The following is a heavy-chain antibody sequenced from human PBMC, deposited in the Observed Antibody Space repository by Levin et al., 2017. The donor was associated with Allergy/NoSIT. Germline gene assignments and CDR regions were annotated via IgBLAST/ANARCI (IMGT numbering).Heavy chain of an antibody. D-gene: IGHD7-27*01. Sequence: ESGPTLVKPTQTLTLTCTFSGFSLSTYGLGVGWIRQPPGKALEWLALIYWNDHTRYSPSLKSRLIITKDPSKNQVTLTVTNMDPVDTGTYYCAHSSLLAPRTDWGHWGQGIIVTVSS. CDR2: IYWNDHT. CDR3: AHSSLLAPRTDWGH. CDR1: GFSLSTYGLG. J-gene: IGHJ4*02. V-gene: IGHV2-5*01.